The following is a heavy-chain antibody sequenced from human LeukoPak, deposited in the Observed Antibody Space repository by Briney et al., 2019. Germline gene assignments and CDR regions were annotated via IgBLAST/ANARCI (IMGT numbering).Heavy chain of an antibody. V-gene: IGHV3-72*01. Sequence: GGSLRLSCAASGFTFTDHYMDWVRQAPGKGLEWVGRSRNKANSYILEYAASVRGRFTISRDDSKNSVYLQLNSLKTEDTAVYYCTRVYVRTGERFFDYWGQGTLVTVSS. D-gene: IGHD7-27*01. CDR3: TRVYVRTGERFFDY. J-gene: IGHJ4*02. CDR2: SRNKANSYIL. CDR1: GFTFTDHY.